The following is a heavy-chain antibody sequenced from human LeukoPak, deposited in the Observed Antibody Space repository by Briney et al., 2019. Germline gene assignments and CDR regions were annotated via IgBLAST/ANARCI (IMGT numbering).Heavy chain of an antibody. CDR3: ARDIRPTDVWGAPVPDDFDV. CDR1: GFTFSDYY. J-gene: IGHJ3*01. D-gene: IGHD3-16*01. V-gene: IGHV3-11*01. CDR2: ISSGGDTI. Sequence: PGGSLRLSCAASGFTFSDYYMTWVRQAPGKGLEWVSYISSGGDTIYYADSVKGRFTISRDNADNSLYLQMSSLRADDTAVYYCARDIRPTDVWGAPVPDDFDVWGQGTMVTVSS.